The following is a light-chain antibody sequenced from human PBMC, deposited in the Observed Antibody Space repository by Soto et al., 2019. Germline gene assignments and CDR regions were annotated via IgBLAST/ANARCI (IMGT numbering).Light chain of an antibody. V-gene: IGKV3-20*01. J-gene: IGKJ1*01. Sequence: EVVMTQSPATLSVSPGERATLSCSASQSVSSDLAWYQQKPGQAPRLLIYNASSRATGIPDRFSGSGSGTDSTLTISRLEPEDFAVYYCQQYGNSRGTFGQGTKVDI. CDR3: QQYGNSRGT. CDR1: QSVSSD. CDR2: NAS.